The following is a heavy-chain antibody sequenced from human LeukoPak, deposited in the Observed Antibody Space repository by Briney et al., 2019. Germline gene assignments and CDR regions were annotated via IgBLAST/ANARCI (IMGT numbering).Heavy chain of an antibody. CDR3: AKIARGALAGLFDS. V-gene: IGHV3-23*01. Sequence: PGGSLRLSYAASGFTFSYYAMSWVRQAPGKGLEWVSAISGSGGSTYYADSVKGRFTISRDNSKNTLFLQMNSLRAEDTALYYCAKIARGALAGLFDSGGQGTLVTVSS. J-gene: IGHJ4*02. CDR1: GFTFSYYA. D-gene: IGHD6-19*01. CDR2: ISGSGGST.